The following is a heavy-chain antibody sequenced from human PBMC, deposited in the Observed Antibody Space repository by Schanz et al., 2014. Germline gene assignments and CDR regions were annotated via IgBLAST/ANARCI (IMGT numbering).Heavy chain of an antibody. J-gene: IGHJ4*02. V-gene: IGHV4-39*01. D-gene: IGHD6-19*01. CDR3: ARLWGGWRIPDY. CDR2: IYYSGST. CDR1: GDSISSTSYY. Sequence: QLQMQESGPGLVKPSETLSLTCSVSGDSISSTSYYWGWIRQPPGKGLEWIGSIYYSGSTYYNASLKSGAPIPVETSKNHFPLKLNSVTAADSAVYYCARLWGGWRIPDYWGQGTLVTVSS.